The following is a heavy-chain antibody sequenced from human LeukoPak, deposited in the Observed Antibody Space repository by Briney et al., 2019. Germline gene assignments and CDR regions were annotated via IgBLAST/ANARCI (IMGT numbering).Heavy chain of an antibody. J-gene: IGHJ5*02. Sequence: ASVKVSCKASGGTFSSYAISWVRQAPGQGLEWMGWISAYNGNTNYAQKLQGRVTMTTDTSTSTAYMELRSLRSDDTAVYYCARSSTTGTIRWFDPWGQGTLVTVS. V-gene: IGHV1-18*01. CDR3: ARSSTTGTIRWFDP. CDR1: GGTFSSYA. CDR2: ISAYNGNT. D-gene: IGHD1-1*01.